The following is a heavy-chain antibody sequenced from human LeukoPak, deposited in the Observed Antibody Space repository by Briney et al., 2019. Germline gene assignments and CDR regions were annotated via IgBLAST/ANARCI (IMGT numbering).Heavy chain of an antibody. Sequence: GESLKISCKGSGYSFTSYWVAWVRQMPGKGLEWMGIIYPGDSDTRYSPSFQGQVTISADKAISTAYLQLSSLKASDTAMYYCARRMVRGVRAHYYYYMDVWGKGTTVTVSS. CDR1: GYSFTSYW. CDR3: ARRMVRGVRAHYYYYMDV. V-gene: IGHV5-51*01. CDR2: IYPGDSDT. J-gene: IGHJ6*03. D-gene: IGHD3-10*01.